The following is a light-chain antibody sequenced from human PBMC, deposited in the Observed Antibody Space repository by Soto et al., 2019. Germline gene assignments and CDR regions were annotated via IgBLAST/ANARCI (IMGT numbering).Light chain of an antibody. Sequence: QSVLTQPPSASGTPGQRVTISCSGSSSNIGSNYVYWYQQLPGTAPKLLIYRNNQRPSGVPDRFSGSKSGTSASLAISGLRSEDEADYYCAAWDDSLSANYVFGTGNKLTVL. CDR2: RNN. V-gene: IGLV1-47*01. CDR1: SSNIGSNY. J-gene: IGLJ1*01. CDR3: AAWDDSLSANYV.